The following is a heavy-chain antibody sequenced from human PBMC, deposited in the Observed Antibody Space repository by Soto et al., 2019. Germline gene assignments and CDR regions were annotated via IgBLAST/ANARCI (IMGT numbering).Heavy chain of an antibody. CDR1: GFTFTNYP. CDR2: ISGSGGST. J-gene: IGHJ4*02. V-gene: IGHV3-23*01. Sequence: EVQVLDSGGGLVQPGGSLRLSCAASGFTFTNYPMAWVRQAPAKGLEWVSTISGSGGSTFYADSVKGRFTISRDNSKNTVYLQMNSLRVEDTAVYYCAKRPLKFEGSYFDYWGQGTLVIVSS. D-gene: IGHD3-10*01. CDR3: AKRPLKFEGSYFDY.